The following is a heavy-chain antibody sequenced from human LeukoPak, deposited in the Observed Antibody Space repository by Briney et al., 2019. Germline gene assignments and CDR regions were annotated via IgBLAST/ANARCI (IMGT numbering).Heavy chain of an antibody. D-gene: IGHD5-24*01. Sequence: PGGSLRLSCAASGFTFSDYYMSWIRQAPGKGLEWVSYISSSGSTIYYADSVKGRFTISRDNAKNSLYLQMNSLRAEDTAVYYCASQVMVGYNRHHFDYWGQGTLVTVSS. CDR1: GFTFSDYY. J-gene: IGHJ4*02. CDR2: ISSSGSTI. CDR3: ASQVMVGYNRHHFDY. V-gene: IGHV3-11*04.